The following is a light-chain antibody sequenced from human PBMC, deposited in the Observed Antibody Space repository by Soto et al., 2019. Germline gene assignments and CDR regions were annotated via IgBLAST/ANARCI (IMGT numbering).Light chain of an antibody. CDR3: TSYAGGNNV. CDR2: EVN. J-gene: IGLJ1*01. V-gene: IGLV2-8*01. Sequence: QSALTQPPSASGSPGQSVTISCTGTSSDVGGYNFVSWYQQHPGKVPKLMVYEVNQRHSGVPDRFSGSKSGNTASLTVSGLQADDEADYYCTSYAGGNNVFGTGTKLTVL. CDR1: SSDVGGYNF.